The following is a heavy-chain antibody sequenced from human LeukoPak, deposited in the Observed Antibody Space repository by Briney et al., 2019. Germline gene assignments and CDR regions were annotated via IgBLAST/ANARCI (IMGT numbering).Heavy chain of an antibody. D-gene: IGHD6-13*01. J-gene: IGHJ4*02. V-gene: IGHV6-1*01. CDR1: GDSVSSSSAA. CDR3: ARGAAGAIDY. Sequence: SQTLSLTCAISGDSVSSSSAAWNWIRQTPSRGLEWLGRTYYRSKWYSYYGASVKSRITINPDTSKNQFSLQLNSVTPGDTAVYYCARGAAGAIDYWGQGTLVTVSS. CDR2: TYYRSKWYS.